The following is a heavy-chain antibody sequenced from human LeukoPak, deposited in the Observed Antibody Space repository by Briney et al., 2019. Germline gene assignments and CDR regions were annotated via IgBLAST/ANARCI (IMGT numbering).Heavy chain of an antibody. D-gene: IGHD3-22*01. CDR3: VRVDSMGPYNWFDP. J-gene: IGHJ5*02. CDR2: INHSGSP. CDR1: GGSFSDYY. Sequence: SETLSLTCAVYGGSFSDYYWTWIRQPPGKGLEWIGEINHSGSPNNNPSLKSRVSISFDTSKNQFSLKLTSVTAADTAFYYCVRVDSMGPYNWFDPWGQGTLVTVSS. V-gene: IGHV4-34*01.